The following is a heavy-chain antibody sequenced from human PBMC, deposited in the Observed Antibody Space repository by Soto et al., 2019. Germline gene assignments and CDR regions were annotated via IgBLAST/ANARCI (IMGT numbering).Heavy chain of an antibody. D-gene: IGHD3-16*02. CDR2: ISSSSSTI. J-gene: IGHJ4*02. V-gene: IGHV3-48*01. Sequence: EVQLVESGGGLVQPGGSLRLSCAASGFTFSSYSMNWVRQAPGKGLEWVAYISSSSSTIYYADSVKGRFTISRDNAKNSLYLQMNSLRAEETAVYYCARGRIMITFGGVIGPLYYWGQGTLVTVSS. CDR3: ARGRIMITFGGVIGPLYY. CDR1: GFTFSSYS.